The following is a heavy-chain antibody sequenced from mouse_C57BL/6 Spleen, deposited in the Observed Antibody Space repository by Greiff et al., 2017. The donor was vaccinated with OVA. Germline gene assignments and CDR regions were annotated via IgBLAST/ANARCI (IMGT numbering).Heavy chain of an antibody. V-gene: IGHV1-64*01. Sequence: VQLQQPGAELVKPGASVKLSCKASGYTFTGYWMHWVKQRPGQGLEWIGMIHPNSGSTNYNEKFKSKATLTVDKSSSTAYMQLSSLTSEDSAVYYCARGIYYYGSSYFDYWGQGTTLTVSS. CDR2: IHPNSGST. CDR1: GYTFTGYW. J-gene: IGHJ2*01. CDR3: ARGIYYYGSSYFDY. D-gene: IGHD1-1*01.